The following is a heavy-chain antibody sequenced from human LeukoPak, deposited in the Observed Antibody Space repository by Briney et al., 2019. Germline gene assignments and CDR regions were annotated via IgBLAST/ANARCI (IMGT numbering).Heavy chain of an antibody. J-gene: IGHJ6*02. V-gene: IGHV1-18*01. CDR1: GYTFTSYG. CDR2: ISASNGNT. Sequence: GASVKVSCKASGYTFTSYGISWVRQAPGQGLEWMGWISASNGNTNYAQKLQGRVTMTTDTSTSTAYMELRSLRSYGTAVYYYARDRISAAGTEFYYYYYGMDVWGQGTTVTVSS. CDR3: ARDRISAAGTEFYYYYYGMDV. D-gene: IGHD6-13*01.